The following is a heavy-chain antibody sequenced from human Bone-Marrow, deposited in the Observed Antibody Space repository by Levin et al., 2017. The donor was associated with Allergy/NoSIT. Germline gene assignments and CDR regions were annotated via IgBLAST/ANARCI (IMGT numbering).Heavy chain of an antibody. D-gene: IGHD1-26*01. CDR1: GFPFSYYS. V-gene: IGHV3-30-3*01. J-gene: IGHJ4*01. CDR2: ISYDGNNK. Sequence: GGSLRLSCAASGFPFSYYSMHWVRQAPGKGLEWVAVISYDGNNKNYADSVKGRFTISRDTSKNTLYVQMNSLRGEDMAVYYCARVRHTVMELAFDYWGQGTLVTVSS. CDR3: ARVRHTVMELAFDY.